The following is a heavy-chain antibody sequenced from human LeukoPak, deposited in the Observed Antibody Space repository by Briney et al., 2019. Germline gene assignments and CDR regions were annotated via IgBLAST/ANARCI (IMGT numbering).Heavy chain of an antibody. D-gene: IGHD6-19*01. V-gene: IGHV4-34*01. CDR2: IYYSGST. J-gene: IGHJ1*01. Sequence: SETLSLTCAVYGGSFSGYYWSWIRQPPGKGLEWIGSIYYSGSTYYNPSLKSRVTISVDTSKNQFSLKLSSVTAADTAVYYCARDRLAVAGLGYFQHWGQGTLVTVSS. CDR3: ARDRLAVAGLGYFQH. CDR1: GGSFSGYY.